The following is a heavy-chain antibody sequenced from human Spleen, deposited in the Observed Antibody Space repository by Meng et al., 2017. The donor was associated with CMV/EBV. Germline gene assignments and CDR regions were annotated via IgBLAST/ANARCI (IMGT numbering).Heavy chain of an antibody. CDR1: GYSISSGYY. Sequence: SETLSLTCTVSGYSISSGYYGGWIRQPPGKGLEWIGSIYHSGSTYYNPSLKSRVTISVDTSKNQFSLKLSSVTAADTAVYYCARFRGFGGGIAARPTDYWGQGTLVTVSS. CDR3: ARFRGFGGGIAARPTDY. J-gene: IGHJ4*02. D-gene: IGHD6-6*01. CDR2: IYHSGST. V-gene: IGHV4-38-2*02.